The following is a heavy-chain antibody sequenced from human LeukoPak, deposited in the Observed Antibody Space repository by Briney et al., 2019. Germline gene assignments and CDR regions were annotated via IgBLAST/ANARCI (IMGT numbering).Heavy chain of an antibody. V-gene: IGHV3-23*01. D-gene: IGHD2/OR15-2a*01. J-gene: IGHJ3*02. CDR3: ARVFRENAFDI. Sequence: PGGSLRLSCAASGFTFSSYAMSWVRQAPGKGLEWISATSGSGGATYYADSVKGRFTIYRDNSKTTLYLQMNSLRAEDTAVYYCARVFRENAFDIWGQGTMVTVSS. CDR1: GFTFSSYA. CDR2: TSGSGGAT.